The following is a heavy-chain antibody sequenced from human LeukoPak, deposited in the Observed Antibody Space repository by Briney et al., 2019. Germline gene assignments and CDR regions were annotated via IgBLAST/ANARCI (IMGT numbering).Heavy chain of an antibody. CDR1: GFTFSTYW. CDR3: ARGGIGSPTVDY. V-gene: IGHV3-74*01. J-gene: IGHJ4*02. CDR2: INTDGSTT. Sequence: GGSLRLSCAASGFTFSTYWMHWVRQAPGEGPAWLSRINTDGSTTTYADSVKGRFTISRDNAKNTLYLQVNSLRAEDTAVYYCARGGIGSPTVDYWGQGTLVTLSS. D-gene: IGHD1-26*01.